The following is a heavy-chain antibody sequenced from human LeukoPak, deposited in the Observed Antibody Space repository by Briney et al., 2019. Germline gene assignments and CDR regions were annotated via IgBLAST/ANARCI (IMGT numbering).Heavy chain of an antibody. D-gene: IGHD4-17*01. CDR2: IKQDGSEK. CDR1: GFTFSSYW. V-gene: IGHV3-7*01. J-gene: IGHJ5*02. CDR3: ARGPDYAETRFDP. Sequence: GGSLRLSCAASGFTFSSYWMSWVRQAPGKGLEWVANIKQDGSEKYYVDSVKGRFTISRDNAKNSLYLQMNSLRAEDTAVYYCARGPDYAETRFDPWGQGTLVTVSS.